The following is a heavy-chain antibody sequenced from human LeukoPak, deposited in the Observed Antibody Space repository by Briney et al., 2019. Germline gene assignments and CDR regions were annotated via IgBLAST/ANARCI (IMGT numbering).Heavy chain of an antibody. Sequence: GGSLRLSCAASGFTFSSYWMSWVRQAPGKGLEWVANIKQDGSEKYYVDSVKGRFTISRDNAKNSLYLQMNSLRAEDTAVYYCAREGTLLPWFGELHHWGQGTLVTVSS. J-gene: IGHJ5*02. CDR2: IKQDGSEK. CDR3: AREGTLLPWFGELHH. V-gene: IGHV3-7*03. D-gene: IGHD3-10*01. CDR1: GFTFSSYW.